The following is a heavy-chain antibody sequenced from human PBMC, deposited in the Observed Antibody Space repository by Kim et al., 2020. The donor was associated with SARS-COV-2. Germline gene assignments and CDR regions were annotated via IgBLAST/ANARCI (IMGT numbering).Heavy chain of an antibody. J-gene: IGHJ4*02. D-gene: IGHD4-17*01. CDR3: ARDLWVYDYGDYVSY. CDR2: IIPIFGTA. Sequence: SVKVSCKASGGTFSSYAISWVRQAPGQGLEWMGGIIPIFGTANYAQKFQGRVTITADESTSTAYMELSSLRSEDTAVYYCARDLWVYDYGDYVSYWGQGTLVTVSS. V-gene: IGHV1-69*13. CDR1: GGTFSSYA.